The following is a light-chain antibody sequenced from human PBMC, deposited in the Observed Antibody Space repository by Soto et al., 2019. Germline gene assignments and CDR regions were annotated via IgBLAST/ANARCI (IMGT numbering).Light chain of an antibody. V-gene: IGLV7-46*01. Sequence: QAVVTQEPSLTVSPGGTVILTCGSSTGTVTSSHYPYWLQQKPGQAPKTLIYDTNNKHSWTPARFSGSLLGGKAALTLSGAQPEDEADYYCLLSYNSVRNYVFGPGTKVTVL. J-gene: IGLJ1*01. CDR3: LLSYNSVRNYV. CDR2: DTN. CDR1: TGTVTSSHY.